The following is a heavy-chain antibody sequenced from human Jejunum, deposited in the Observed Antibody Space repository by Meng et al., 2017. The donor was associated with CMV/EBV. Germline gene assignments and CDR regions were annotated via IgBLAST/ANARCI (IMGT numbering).Heavy chain of an antibody. V-gene: IGHV3-30*14. D-gene: IGHD3-10*01. J-gene: IGHJ4*02. Sequence: GGSGFTFSNYPMHCVRQAPGKRLEWVACISYNGGRTYGADSVKGRFTISRDNSKNTVYLQMNSLRADDTAVYYCARERTSSFSLDSWGQGTLVTVSS. CDR1: GFTFSNYP. CDR2: ISYNGGRT. CDR3: ARERTSSFSLDS.